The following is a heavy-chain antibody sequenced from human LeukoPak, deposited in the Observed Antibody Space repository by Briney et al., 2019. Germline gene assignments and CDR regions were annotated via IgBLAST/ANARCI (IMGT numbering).Heavy chain of an antibody. V-gene: IGHV3-48*04. J-gene: IGHJ4*02. CDR3: ASGVSSTSCYVDY. Sequence: GGSLRLSCAASGFTFSNYSMNWVRQAPGKGLEWVSYISSSSNTIYYADSVKGRFTISRDNAKNSLFLQMNSLGAEDTAVYYCASGVSSTSCYVDYWGQGTLVTVSS. D-gene: IGHD2-2*01. CDR2: ISSSSNTI. CDR1: GFTFSNYS.